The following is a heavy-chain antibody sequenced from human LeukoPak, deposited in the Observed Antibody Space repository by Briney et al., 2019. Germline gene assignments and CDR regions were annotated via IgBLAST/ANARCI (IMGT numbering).Heavy chain of an antibody. J-gene: IGHJ4*02. CDR2: ISGSGGST. CDR1: GFTFSSYA. D-gene: IGHD6-13*01. V-gene: IGHV3-23*01. CDR3: AKGYSSWYTSRSDY. Sequence: PGGSLRLSCAASGFTFSSYAMSWVCQAPGKGLEWVSAISGSGGSTYYADSVKGRFTISRDNSKNTLYLQMNSLRAEDTAVYYCAKGYSSWYTSRSDYWGQGTLVTVSS.